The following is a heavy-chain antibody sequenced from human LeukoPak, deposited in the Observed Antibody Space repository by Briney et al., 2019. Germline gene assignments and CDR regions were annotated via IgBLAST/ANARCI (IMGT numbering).Heavy chain of an antibody. CDR3: AREKRSTVVTPRYSWFDP. D-gene: IGHD4-23*01. CDR1: GYTFTGYY. J-gene: IGHJ5*02. V-gene: IGHV1-69*13. Sequence: GASVKVSCKASGYTFTGYYMHWVRQAPGQGLEWMGGIIPIFGTANYAQKFQGRVTTTADESTSTAYMELSSLRSEDTAVYYCAREKRSTVVTPRYSWFDPWGQGTLVTVSS. CDR2: IIPIFGTA.